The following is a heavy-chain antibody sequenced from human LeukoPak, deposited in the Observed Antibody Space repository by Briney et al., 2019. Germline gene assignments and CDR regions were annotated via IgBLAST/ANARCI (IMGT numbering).Heavy chain of an antibody. J-gene: IGHJ4*02. CDR2: INSNAGDT. Sequence: GASVKVSCKASGYTFKDYYIHWVRQAPGQGPEWMGWINSNAGDTKTAQSFQDRVTMTRDTSITTLYMELSRLTSDDTAVYYCGRGITMIQGVFNRFDYWGQGTLVTVSS. CDR3: GRGITMIQGVFNRFDY. V-gene: IGHV1-2*02. CDR1: GYTFKDYY. D-gene: IGHD3-10*01.